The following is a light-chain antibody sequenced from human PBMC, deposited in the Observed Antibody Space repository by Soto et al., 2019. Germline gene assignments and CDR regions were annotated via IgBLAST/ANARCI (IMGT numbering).Light chain of an antibody. Sequence: DIQMTQSPSTLSASVGDRVTITCRASQSISSWLAWYQQKPGKAPKLLIYKASSLESGVPSRFSGSGSGTEFTLTIRSLQPYDFATYYCQQYNSYWTFGQGTKVEIK. J-gene: IGKJ1*01. CDR3: QQYNSYWT. CDR1: QSISSW. V-gene: IGKV1-5*03. CDR2: KAS.